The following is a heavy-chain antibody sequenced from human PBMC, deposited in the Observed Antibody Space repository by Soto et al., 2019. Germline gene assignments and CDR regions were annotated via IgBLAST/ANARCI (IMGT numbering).Heavy chain of an antibody. D-gene: IGHD3-22*01. Sequence: QVQLQQWGAGLLKPSETLSLTCAVYGGSFSDYYWTWIRQPPGSGLEWIGEVTHSGGTTYNPSLRCRVTISVATSKYQFSLRLSSVTAADTALYYCARRTYYDSSGYYRPRYYFDYWGQGSLVTVSS. J-gene: IGHJ4*02. CDR2: VTHSGGT. CDR1: GGSFSDYY. V-gene: IGHV4-34*01. CDR3: ARRTYYDSSGYYRPRYYFDY.